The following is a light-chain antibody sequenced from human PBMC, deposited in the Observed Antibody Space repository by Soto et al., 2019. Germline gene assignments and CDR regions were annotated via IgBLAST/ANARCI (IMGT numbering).Light chain of an antibody. J-gene: IGKJ1*01. CDR2: AAS. CDR1: QGISSH. CDR3: KKYDRAPWT. V-gene: IGKV1-27*01. Sequence: DIQVTQSPSSLSASVGDRVTITCRASQGISSHLAWYQQRPGKAPKLLIFAASTLQSGVPSRFSGCGSGTDFTLTISSLQPEDVATYYCKKYDRAPWTFGQGTKVEI.